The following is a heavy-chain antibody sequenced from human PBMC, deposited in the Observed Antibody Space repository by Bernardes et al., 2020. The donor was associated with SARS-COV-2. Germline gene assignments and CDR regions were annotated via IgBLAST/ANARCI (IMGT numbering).Heavy chain of an antibody. Sequence: FSSYGFSWVRHAPGQGHEWMAWITAYNLNTDYAQKFRGRVTMTADTSTSTVYMELRRLRSDDTAMYYCAVNTWNFYYGVDVWGQGTTVTVSS. CDR3: AVNTWNFYYGVDV. J-gene: IGHJ6*02. CDR1: FSSYG. V-gene: IGHV1-18*04. CDR2: ITAYNLNT. D-gene: IGHD3-16*01.